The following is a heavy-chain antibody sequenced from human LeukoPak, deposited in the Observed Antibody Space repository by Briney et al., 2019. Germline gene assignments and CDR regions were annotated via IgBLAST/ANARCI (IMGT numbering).Heavy chain of an antibody. CDR2: IYPGDSDT. CDR3: AVIALAGSTRFDS. Sequence: GESLKISCKGSGYSFTTCWIGWVRQMPGKGLEWMGIIYPGDSDTRYSPSFQGQVTISADKSISTAYVQWSSLKASDTAMYYCAVIALAGSTRFDSWGQGTLVTVSS. D-gene: IGHD6-19*01. J-gene: IGHJ4*02. V-gene: IGHV5-51*01. CDR1: GYSFTTCW.